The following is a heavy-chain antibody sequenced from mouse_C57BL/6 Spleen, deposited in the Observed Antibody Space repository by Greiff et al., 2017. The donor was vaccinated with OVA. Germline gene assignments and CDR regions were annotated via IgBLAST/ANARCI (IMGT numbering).Heavy chain of an antibody. J-gene: IGHJ1*03. CDR2: IDPETGGT. CDR1: GYTFTDYE. Sequence: QVQLQQSGAELVRPGASVTLSCKASGYTFTDYEMHWVKQTPVHGLEWIGAIDPETGGTAYNQKFKGKAILTADKSSSTAYMELRSLTSEDSAFYYCTRGDYGSSHWYFDVWGTGTTVTVSS. CDR3: TRGDYGSSHWYFDV. D-gene: IGHD1-1*01. V-gene: IGHV1-15*01.